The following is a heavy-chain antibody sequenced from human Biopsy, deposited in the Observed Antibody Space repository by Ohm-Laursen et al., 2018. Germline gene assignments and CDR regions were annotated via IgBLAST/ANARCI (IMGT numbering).Heavy chain of an antibody. CDR1: GFSFADYY. J-gene: IGHJ4*02. CDR2: ISSSGNTE. D-gene: IGHD6-13*01. Sequence: SLRLSCTANGFSFADYYMSWIRQAPGKGLDWVSYISSSGNTEKYADSVKGLFTISRDNAKQSVHLQMNSLRAEDTAVYYCVTEVGGVSSWYNNWGQGTLVTVSS. V-gene: IGHV3-11*01. CDR3: VTEVGGVSSWYNN.